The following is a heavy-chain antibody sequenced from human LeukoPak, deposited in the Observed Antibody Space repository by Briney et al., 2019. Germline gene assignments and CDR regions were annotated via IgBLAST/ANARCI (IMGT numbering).Heavy chain of an antibody. V-gene: IGHV4-38-2*02. CDR3: ARVRKSPYYYDSSGLYYFDY. CDR1: GYSISSGNY. Sequence: SETLSLTCTVSGYSISSGNYWGWIRQPPGRGLEWIGSIYHSGNTYYNPSLKSRVTISVDTSKNQFSLKLSSVTAADTAVYYCARVRKSPYYYDSSGLYYFDYWGQGTLVTVSS. CDR2: IYHSGNT. J-gene: IGHJ4*02. D-gene: IGHD3-22*01.